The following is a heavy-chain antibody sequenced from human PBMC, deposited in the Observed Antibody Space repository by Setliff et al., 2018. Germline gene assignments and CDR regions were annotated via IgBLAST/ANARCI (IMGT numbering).Heavy chain of an antibody. Sequence: GGSLRLSCTASGLSYSNYWVSWVRQAPGKGLGWLASINPHGSEKYYADSVKGRFTISRDNAKNSLSLQMNNLRTEDTAVYYCFGAGTCSYWGQGTLVTVSS. V-gene: IGHV3-7*01. CDR1: GLSYSNYW. J-gene: IGHJ4*02. CDR3: FGAGTCSY. D-gene: IGHD3-10*01. CDR2: INPHGSEK.